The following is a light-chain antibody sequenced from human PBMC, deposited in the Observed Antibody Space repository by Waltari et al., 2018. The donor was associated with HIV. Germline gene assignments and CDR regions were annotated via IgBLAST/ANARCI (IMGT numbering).Light chain of an antibody. CDR2: KVS. CDR1: QTLVYSDGNTY. Sequence: VVVTQSPLSLPVSLGQPASISCNSSQTLVYSDGNTYLNWFHQRPGQSPRRLIYKVSNRDSGVPDRFSGSGSGTDFTLKISRVEAEDVGVYYCMQGTHWPITFGQGTRLEIK. CDR3: MQGTHWPIT. V-gene: IGKV2-30*01. J-gene: IGKJ5*01.